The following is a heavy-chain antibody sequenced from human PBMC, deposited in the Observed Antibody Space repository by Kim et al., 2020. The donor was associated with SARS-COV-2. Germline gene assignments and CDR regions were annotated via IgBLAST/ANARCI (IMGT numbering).Heavy chain of an antibody. V-gene: IGHV3-7*03. CDR3: ARDYYGWGSHSP. CDR2: INQDESDK. D-gene: IGHD3-10*01. Sequence: GGSLRLSCAASGFTFSRYWMSWVRQAPGKGLEWVANINQDESDKHYVDSVKGRFTISRDNAENSLYLQMNSLRAEDTAMYYCARDYYGWGSHSPWGQGTLVTVSS. J-gene: IGHJ5*02. CDR1: GFTFSRYW.